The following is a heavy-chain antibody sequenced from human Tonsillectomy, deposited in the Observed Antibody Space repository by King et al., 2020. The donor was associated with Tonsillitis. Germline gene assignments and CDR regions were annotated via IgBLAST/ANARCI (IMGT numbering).Heavy chain of an antibody. CDR2: VSYDGTHK. J-gene: IGHJ3*02. Sequence: HVQLVESGGGVVQPGRSLRLSCAASGFTFSNYAMHWVRQAPGKGLEWVAVVSYDGTHKYYADSVKGRFTMSRDNSKNTLYLQMNSLRAEDTAVYYCAKDLGYSSTWELAWDAFDIWGQGTMVTVSS. D-gene: IGHD6-13*01. V-gene: IGHV3-30-3*01. CDR3: AKDLGYSSTWELAWDAFDI. CDR1: GFTFSNYA.